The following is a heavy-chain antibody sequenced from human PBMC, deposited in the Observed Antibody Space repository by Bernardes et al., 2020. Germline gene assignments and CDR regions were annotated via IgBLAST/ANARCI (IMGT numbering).Heavy chain of an antibody. CDR3: ARHYGGNSAGY. J-gene: IGHJ4*02. Sequence: SLRLSCAASGFTFSSYAMHWVRQAPGKGLEWVAVISYDGSNKYYADSVKGRFTISRDNSKNTLYLQMNSLRAEDTAVYYCARHYGGNSAGYWGQGTLVTVSS. V-gene: IGHV3-30-3*01. D-gene: IGHD4-17*01. CDR2: ISYDGSNK. CDR1: GFTFSSYA.